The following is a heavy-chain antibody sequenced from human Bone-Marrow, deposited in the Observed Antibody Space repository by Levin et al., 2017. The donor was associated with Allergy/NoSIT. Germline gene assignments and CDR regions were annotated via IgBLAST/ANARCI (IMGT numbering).Heavy chain of an antibody. CDR2: IYYSGST. V-gene: IGHV4-59*01. Sequence: SQTLSLTCTVSGDSISRSYWSWIRQPPGKGLEWIGYIYYSGSTNYNPSLKSPVTISVDTSKNQFSLDLNFVTAADTAVFYFSKDAQTSPTRNYGMDVWGQGTTVTVSS. CDR1: GDSISRSY. CDR3: SKDAQTSPTRNYGMDV. J-gene: IGHJ6*02.